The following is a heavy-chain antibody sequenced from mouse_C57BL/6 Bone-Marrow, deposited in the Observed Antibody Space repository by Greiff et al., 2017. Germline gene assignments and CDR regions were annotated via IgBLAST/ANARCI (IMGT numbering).Heavy chain of an antibody. D-gene: IGHD1-1*01. CDR3: ARYYYGLY. J-gene: IGHJ2*01. CDR1: GFNIKDYY. V-gene: IGHV14-2*01. CDR2: IDPEDGEP. Sequence: VQLQQSGAELVKPGASVKFSCTASGFNIKDYYMLWVKQRTEQGLEWIGRIDPEDGEPTYAPKFQGKATITADTSSNTAYLQLSSLTTEDTSVYDCARYYYGLYWGQGTTLTVSS.